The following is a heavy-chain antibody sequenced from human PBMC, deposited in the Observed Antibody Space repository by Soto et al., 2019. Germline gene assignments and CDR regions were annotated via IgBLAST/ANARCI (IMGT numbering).Heavy chain of an antibody. V-gene: IGHV3-30*18. CDR3: AKDLLGFAIYYYGMDV. J-gene: IGHJ6*02. Sequence: GGSLRLSCAASGFTFSSYGMHWVRQAPGKGLEWVAVISYDGSNKYYADSVKGRFTISRDNSKNTLYLQMNSLRAEDTALYYCAKDLLGFAIYYYGMDVWGQGTTVTVSS. CDR1: GFTFSSYG. D-gene: IGHD3-16*01. CDR2: ISYDGSNK.